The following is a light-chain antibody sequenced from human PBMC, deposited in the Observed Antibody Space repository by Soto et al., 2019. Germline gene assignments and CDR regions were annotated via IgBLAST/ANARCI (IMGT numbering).Light chain of an antibody. CDR3: QHYNNWPVT. J-gene: IGKJ1*01. Sequence: EIVMTQSPATLSVSPRERATLSCRASQSVSSNLAWYQQKPGQAPRLLIYGASTRATGIPARFSGSGSGTEFTLTISSLQSEDFAVYYCQHYNNWPVTFGQGTKVEIK. V-gene: IGKV3-15*01. CDR1: QSVSSN. CDR2: GAS.